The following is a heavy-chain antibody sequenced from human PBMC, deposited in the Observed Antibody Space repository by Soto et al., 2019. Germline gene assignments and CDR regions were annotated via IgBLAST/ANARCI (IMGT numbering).Heavy chain of an antibody. V-gene: IGHV3-23*01. J-gene: IGHJ6*02. CDR3: ATSDDYGLYYYYYGMDV. CDR1: GFTFSSYA. CDR2: ISGSGGST. D-gene: IGHD3-16*01. Sequence: GGSLRLSCAASGFTFSSYAMSWVRQAPGKGLEWVSAISGSGGSTYYADSVKGRFTISRDNSKNTLYLQMNSLRAEDTAVYYRATSDDYGLYYYYYGMDVWGQGTTVTVSS.